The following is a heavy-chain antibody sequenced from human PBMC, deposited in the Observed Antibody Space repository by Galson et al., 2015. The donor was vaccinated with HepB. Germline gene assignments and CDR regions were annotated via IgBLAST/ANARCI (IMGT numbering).Heavy chain of an antibody. D-gene: IGHD1-26*01. CDR2: IYPGDSDT. J-gene: IGHJ6*02. CDR3: ARGGSYSIDYYYYYGMDV. CDR1: GYSFTSYW. V-gene: IGHV5-51*01. Sequence: QSGAEVKKPGESLKISCTGSGYSFTSYWIGWVRQMPGKGLEWMGIIYPGDSDTRYSPSFQGQVTISADKSISTAYLQWSSLKASDTAMYYCARGGSYSIDYYYYYGMDVWGQGTTVTVSS.